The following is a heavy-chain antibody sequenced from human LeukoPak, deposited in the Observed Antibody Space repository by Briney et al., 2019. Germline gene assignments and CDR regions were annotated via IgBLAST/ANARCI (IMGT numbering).Heavy chain of an antibody. CDR2: ITSGGTSK. D-gene: IGHD3-22*01. CDR3: ARETRGYID. V-gene: IGHV3-11*01. Sequence: GGSLRLSCAASGFTFNDYYMSWIRQAPGKGLEWVSSITSGGTSKYYEDSVKGRFTISRDNARKSLYLQMDSLRAEDTAVFYCARETRGYIDWGQGTLVTVS. J-gene: IGHJ4*02. CDR1: GFTFNDYY.